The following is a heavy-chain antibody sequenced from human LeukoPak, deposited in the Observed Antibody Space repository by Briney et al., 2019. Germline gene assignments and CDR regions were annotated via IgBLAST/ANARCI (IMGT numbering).Heavy chain of an antibody. CDR1: GDSISSYY. V-gene: IGHV4-59*01. J-gene: IGHJ3*02. CDR2: ISYSGST. CDR3: ARGYYDTSGYYHDAFHI. D-gene: IGHD3-22*01. Sequence: SETLSLTCTVSGDSISSYYWSWIRQPPGKGLEWIGFISYSGSTNYNPSLKSRVTISVDTSENQFSLKLSSVTAADTAVYHCARGYYDTSGYYHDAFHIWGQGTMVTVSS.